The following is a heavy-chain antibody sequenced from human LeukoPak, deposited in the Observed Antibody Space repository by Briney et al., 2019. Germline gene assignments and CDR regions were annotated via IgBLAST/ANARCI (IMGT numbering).Heavy chain of an antibody. CDR2: ISYDGSNK. V-gene: IGHV3-30*03. J-gene: IGHJ3*02. D-gene: IGHD2-21*02. Sequence: GGSLRLSCAASGFTFSSYGMHWVRQAPGKGLEWVAVISYDGSNKYYADSVKGRFTISRDNSKNTLYLQMNSLRAEDTAVYYCAHGGDSADDHAFDIWGQGTMVTVSS. CDR1: GFTFSSYG. CDR3: AHGGDSADDHAFDI.